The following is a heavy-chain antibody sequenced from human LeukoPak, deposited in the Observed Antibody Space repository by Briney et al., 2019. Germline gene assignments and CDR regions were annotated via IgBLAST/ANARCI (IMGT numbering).Heavy chain of an antibody. V-gene: IGHV3-23*01. J-gene: IGHJ4*02. D-gene: IGHD3-10*01. CDR1: EFTFSSYA. CDR3: AKGDFLWFGELFDY. Sequence: GGSLRLSCAASEFTFSSYAMSWVRQAPGKGLEWVSAISGSGDSTYYADSVKGRFTISRDNSKNTLYLQMNSLRAEDTAVYYCAKGDFLWFGELFDYWGQGTLVTVSS. CDR2: ISGSGDST.